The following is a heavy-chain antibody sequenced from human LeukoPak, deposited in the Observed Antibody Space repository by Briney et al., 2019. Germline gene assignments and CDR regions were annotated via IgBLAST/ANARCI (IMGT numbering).Heavy chain of an antibody. Sequence: GASVKVSCKASGYTFTGYYMHWVRQAPGQGLEWMGWINPNSGGTNYAQKFQGRVTMTRDTSISTAYMELSRLRSDDTAVYYCARVVGGATTFFGHWGQGTLVTVSS. J-gene: IGHJ5*02. CDR2: INPNSGGT. D-gene: IGHD1-26*01. CDR3: ARVVGGATTFFGH. V-gene: IGHV1-2*02. CDR1: GYTFTGYY.